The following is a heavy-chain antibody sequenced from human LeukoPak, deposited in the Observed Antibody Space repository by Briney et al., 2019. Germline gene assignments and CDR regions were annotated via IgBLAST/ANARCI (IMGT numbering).Heavy chain of an antibody. J-gene: IGHJ4*02. CDR2: ISSSGSTI. CDR3: ARARTLYYFDY. Sequence: PGGSLRLSCAASGFTFASYSMNWVRQAPGKGLEWVSYISSSGSTIYYADSVKGRFTISRDNAKNSLYLQMNSLRAEDTAVYYCARARTLYYFDYWGQGTLVTVSS. CDR1: GFTFASYS. D-gene: IGHD2/OR15-2a*01. V-gene: IGHV3-48*04.